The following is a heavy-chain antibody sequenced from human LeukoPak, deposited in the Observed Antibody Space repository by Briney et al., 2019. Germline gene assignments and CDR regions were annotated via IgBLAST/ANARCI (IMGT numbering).Heavy chain of an antibody. J-gene: IGHJ4*02. CDR3: AKDLPRDDFWSGYSFDY. CDR2: ISYDGSNK. D-gene: IGHD3-3*01. Sequence: GGSLRLSCASSGFTFSSYAMHWVRQAPGKGLEWVAVISYDGSNKYYADSVKGRFTISRDNSKNTLYLQMNSLRAEDTAVYYCAKDLPRDDFWSGYSFDYWGQGTLVTVSS. V-gene: IGHV3-30-3*01. CDR1: GFTFSSYA.